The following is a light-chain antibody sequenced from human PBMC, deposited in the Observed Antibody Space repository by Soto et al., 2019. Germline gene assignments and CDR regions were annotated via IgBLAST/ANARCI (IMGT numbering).Light chain of an antibody. CDR3: QSYDSSLSGSRDVV. Sequence: QSVLTQPPSVSGAPGQRVTISCTGSSSNIGAGYDVHWYQQFPGTAPKLLIYGNSNRPSGVPDRFSGSKSGTSASLAITGLQAEDEADYYCQSYDSSLSGSRDVVFGGGTKVTVL. CDR1: SSNIGAGYD. CDR2: GNS. V-gene: IGLV1-40*01. J-gene: IGLJ2*01.